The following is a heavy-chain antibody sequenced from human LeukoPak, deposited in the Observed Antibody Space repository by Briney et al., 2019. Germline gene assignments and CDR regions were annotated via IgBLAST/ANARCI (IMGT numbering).Heavy chain of an antibody. V-gene: IGHV6-1*01. CDR2: TYYRSRWYT. J-gene: IGHJ4*02. D-gene: IGHD3-10*01. CDR1: VDSVSSNSAA. Sequence: SQTLSLTCAISVDSVSSNSAACNWISQSRSRGLEWLGRTYYRSRWYTDYAVSVQSRITINPDTSKNQFYLQLNSVTPEDTAVYYCARNRPGSFDYWGQGTLVTVSS. CDR3: ARNRPGSFDY.